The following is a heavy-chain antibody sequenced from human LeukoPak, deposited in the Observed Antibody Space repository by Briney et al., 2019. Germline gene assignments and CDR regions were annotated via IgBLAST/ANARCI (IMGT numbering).Heavy chain of an antibody. D-gene: IGHD2-2*01. CDR1: GYSISSGFL. CDR2: IYRSGNT. Sequence: KPSETLSLTCAASGYSISSGFLWGWIRQPPGKGLEWIGSIYRSGNTYYNPSLKSRITMSVDTSKNQFSLKLSSVTAADTAVYYCARDPRWLTPDCNTIGCYVNWFDPWGQGTLVTVSS. V-gene: IGHV4-38-2*02. CDR3: ARDPRWLTPDCNTIGCYVNWFDP. J-gene: IGHJ5*02.